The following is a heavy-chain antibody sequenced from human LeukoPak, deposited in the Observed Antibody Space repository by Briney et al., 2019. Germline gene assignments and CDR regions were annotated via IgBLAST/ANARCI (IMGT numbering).Heavy chain of an antibody. J-gene: IGHJ4*02. Sequence: GGSLRLSCAASGFTFSSYAMSWVRQAPGKGLEWVSAISGSGGSTYYADSVKGRFTIFRDNSKNTLYLQMNSLRAEDTAVYYCAKDRDTLRLGEYFDYWGQGTLVTVSS. D-gene: IGHD3-16*01. CDR2: ISGSGGST. CDR1: GFTFSSYA. V-gene: IGHV3-23*01. CDR3: AKDRDTLRLGEYFDY.